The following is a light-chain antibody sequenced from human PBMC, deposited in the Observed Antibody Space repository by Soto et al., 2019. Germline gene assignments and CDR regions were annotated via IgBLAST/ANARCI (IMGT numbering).Light chain of an antibody. CDR1: PSISSH. CDR2: GAA. V-gene: IGKV3D-15*01. J-gene: IGKJ1*01. Sequence: EIVITQSPATLSVSPGSSSPLSGTASPSISSHLVWYQQQPREDPPIVLYGAATRVTGIPPTFSGSGAATEFTLPTSSVQPPDFSVYYCQQHSDWPPWTFGQGTKVDIK. CDR3: QQHSDWPPWT.